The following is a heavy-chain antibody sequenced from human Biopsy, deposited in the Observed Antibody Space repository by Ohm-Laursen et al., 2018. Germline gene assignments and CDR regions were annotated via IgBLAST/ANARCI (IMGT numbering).Heavy chain of an antibody. D-gene: IGHD3/OR15-3a*01. CDR3: ASRGLVMASDYYFDD. CDR2: IYYSGST. CDR1: GVYISDYY. V-gene: IGHV4-59*08. J-gene: IGHJ4*02. Sequence: SDTLSLTCRVSGVYISDYYWSWIRQPPGRGLEWVGSIYYSGSTNYNPSLKSRVTISADTSKSQLSLHLTSVTAAGTAVYYCASRGLVMASDYYFDDWGQGTLVTVSS.